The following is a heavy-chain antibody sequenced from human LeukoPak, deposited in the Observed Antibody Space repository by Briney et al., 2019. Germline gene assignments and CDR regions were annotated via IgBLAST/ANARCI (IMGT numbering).Heavy chain of an antibody. CDR2: ISSSSSYI. V-gene: IGHV3-21*01. D-gene: IGHD2-2*01. CDR3: ARTYCSSTSCPYGMDV. Sequence: GGSLRLSCVASGFTFSSYSMNWVRQAPGKGLEWVSSISSSSSYIYYADSVKGRFTISRDNAKNSLYLQMNSLRAEDTAVYYCARTYCSSTSCPYGMDVWGQGTTVTVSS. CDR1: GFTFSSYS. J-gene: IGHJ6*02.